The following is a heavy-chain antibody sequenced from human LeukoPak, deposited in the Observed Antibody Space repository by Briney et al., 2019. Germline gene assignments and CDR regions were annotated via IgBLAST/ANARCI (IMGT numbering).Heavy chain of an antibody. CDR1: GFTFSNYN. CDR2: ITSSSMYI. J-gene: IGHJ6*03. CDR3: ARDPYNGNYGDSYYYFMDA. V-gene: IGHV3-21*01. D-gene: IGHD1-26*01. Sequence: GGSLRLSCAASGFTFSNYNMYWVRQTPGKGLEWVSSITSSSMYIYYADSVKGRFTISRDDAKNSLSLQMNSLRAEDTAVYYCARDPYNGNYGDSYYYFMDAWGKGTTVTISS.